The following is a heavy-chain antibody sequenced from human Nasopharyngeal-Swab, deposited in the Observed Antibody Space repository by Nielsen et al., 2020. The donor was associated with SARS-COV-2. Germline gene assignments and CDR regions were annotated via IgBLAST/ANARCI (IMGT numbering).Heavy chain of an antibody. CDR1: GFTFSSYT. V-gene: IGHV3-30*04. CDR3: ARDRPHWGCDY. D-gene: IGHD3-16*01. Sequence: GGSLRLSYAASGFTFSSYTIHWVRQAPGKGLEWVAVISYDASDKYYADSVKGRFTLSRDNSKNTVYLQMNSLRAEDTAVYYCARDRPHWGCDYWGQGTLVTVSS. CDR2: ISYDASDK. J-gene: IGHJ4*02.